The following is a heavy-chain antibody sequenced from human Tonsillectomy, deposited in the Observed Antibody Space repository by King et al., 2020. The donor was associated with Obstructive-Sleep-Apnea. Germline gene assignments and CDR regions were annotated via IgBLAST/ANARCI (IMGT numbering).Heavy chain of an antibody. CDR1: GGSISSYY. Sequence: VQLQESGPGLVKPSETLSLTCTVSGGSISSYYWSWIRQPPGKGLEWIGYIYYSGSTNYNPSLKSRVTISVDTSKNQFSLKLSSVTAADTAVYYCASLAGYYYGSGNDYWGQGTLVTVSS. V-gene: IGHV4-59*08. J-gene: IGHJ4*02. D-gene: IGHD3-10*01. CDR3: ASLAGYYYGSGNDY. CDR2: IYYSGST.